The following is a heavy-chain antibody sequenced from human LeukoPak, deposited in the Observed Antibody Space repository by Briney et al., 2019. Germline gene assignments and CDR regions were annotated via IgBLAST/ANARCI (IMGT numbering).Heavy chain of an antibody. Sequence: QPGRSLRLSCAASGFTFSSYGMHWVRQAPGKGLEWVAVISYDGSNIYYADSVKGRFTISRDNSKNTLYLQMNSLRAEDTAVYYCAKTPTGIVGATELDYWGQGTLVTVSS. J-gene: IGHJ4*02. CDR1: GFTFSSYG. V-gene: IGHV3-30*18. D-gene: IGHD1-26*01. CDR2: ISYDGSNI. CDR3: AKTPTGIVGATELDY.